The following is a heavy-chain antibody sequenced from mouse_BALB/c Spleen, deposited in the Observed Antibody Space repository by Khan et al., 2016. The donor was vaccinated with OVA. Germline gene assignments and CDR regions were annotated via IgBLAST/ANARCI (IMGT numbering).Heavy chain of an antibody. CDR3: AIIYYGNDWFAY. D-gene: IGHD2-1*01. CDR1: GLSLTNYG. J-gene: IGHJ3*01. Sequence: QVQLKESGPGLVAPSQSLSIRCTVSGLSLTNYGVSWVRQPPGKGLEWLGVIWGDGSTNYHSGLKSRLTINKDNSKSQVFVKLNSLQPDDTATYFCAIIYYGNDWFAYWGQGTLVTVSA. CDR2: IWGDGST. V-gene: IGHV2-3*01.